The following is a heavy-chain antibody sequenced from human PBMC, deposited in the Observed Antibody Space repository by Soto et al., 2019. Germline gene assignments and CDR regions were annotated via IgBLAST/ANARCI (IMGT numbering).Heavy chain of an antibody. V-gene: IGHV3-23*01. CDR2: ISGSGIST. D-gene: IGHD3-16*01. Sequence: GGSLRLSCAASGFTFRSYAMSWVRQAPGKGLEWVSGISGSGISTHYADSVKGRFTVSRDNSKNTLYLQMNSLTVEDTAVYFCARDDYGFDPWGQGTLVTVS. CDR1: GFTFRSYA. CDR3: ARDDYGFDP. J-gene: IGHJ5*02.